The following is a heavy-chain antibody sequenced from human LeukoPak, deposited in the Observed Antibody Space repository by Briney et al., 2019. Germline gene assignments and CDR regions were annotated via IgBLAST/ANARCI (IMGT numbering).Heavy chain of an antibody. J-gene: IGHJ4*02. Sequence: GGSLRLSCAASGFTFGSYDMSWVRQAPGKGLEWVSVIYSGGSTYYADSVKGRFTISRDNSKNTLYLQMNSLRAEDTAVYYCARGARGWGQGTLVTVSS. CDR1: GFTFGSYD. CDR2: IYSGGST. CDR3: ARGARG. V-gene: IGHV3-66*01.